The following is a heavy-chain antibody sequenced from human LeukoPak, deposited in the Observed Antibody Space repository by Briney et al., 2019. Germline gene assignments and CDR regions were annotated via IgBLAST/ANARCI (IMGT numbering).Heavy chain of an antibody. D-gene: IGHD3-16*01. V-gene: IGHV3-23*01. CDR2: TGLESVHT. CDR3: LRGDDIWEHPTRAYYFDI. Sequence: GGSLRLSCAASRFTFTRHAISWVRQAPGKGLEWVSTTGLESVHTLCADSVQGRFTVSRDNSRNTLDLQMDNLTVDGTATYYCLRGDDIWEHPTRAYYFDIWGQGTLVSVSS. J-gene: IGHJ4*02. CDR1: RFTFTRHA.